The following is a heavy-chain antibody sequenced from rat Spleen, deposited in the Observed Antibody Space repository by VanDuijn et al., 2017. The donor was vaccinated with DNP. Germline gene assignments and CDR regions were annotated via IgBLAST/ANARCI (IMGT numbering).Heavy chain of an antibody. CDR1: GFTFSNYY. CDR2: ISTGGVNT. D-gene: IGHD1-10*01. V-gene: IGHV5S11*01. Sequence: EVQLVESGGGLVQPGRSMKLSCAASGFTFSNYYMAWVRQAPTKGLEWVASISTGGVNTYYRDSVKGRFTISRDNAKSTLYLQMDSLRSEETATYYCARDPPTTTGFDYWGQGVMVTVSS. CDR3: ARDPPTTTGFDY. J-gene: IGHJ2*01.